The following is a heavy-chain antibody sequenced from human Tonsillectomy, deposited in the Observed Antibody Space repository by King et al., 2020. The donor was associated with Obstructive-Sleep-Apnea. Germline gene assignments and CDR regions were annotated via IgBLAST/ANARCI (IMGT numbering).Heavy chain of an antibody. CDR2: INPSRGAT. Sequence: VQLVESGAEVRKPGASVKLSCKAPGYTFINYDMHWVRQAPGQGLEWMGTINPSRGATSYAQKFQGRVTVTRDTSTSTVYMGLSSLRSEDTALYYCARVRYCSAGSCYSEADYWGQGTLLTVSS. D-gene: IGHD2-15*01. CDR1: GYTFINYD. V-gene: IGHV1-46*03. J-gene: IGHJ4*02. CDR3: ARVRYCSAGSCYSEADY.